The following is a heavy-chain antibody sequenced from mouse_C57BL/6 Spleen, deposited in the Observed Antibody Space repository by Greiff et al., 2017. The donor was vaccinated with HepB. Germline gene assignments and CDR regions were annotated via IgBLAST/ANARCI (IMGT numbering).Heavy chain of an antibody. J-gene: IGHJ2*01. CDR2: ISGGGGNT. D-gene: IGHD3-2*02. Sequence: DVKLVESGGGLVKPGGSLKLSCAASGFTFSSYTMSWVRQTPEKRLEWVATISGGGGNTYYPDSVKGRFTISRDNAKNTLYLQMSSLRSEDTALYYCARRGFRGFDYWGQGTTLTVSS. CDR3: ARRGFRGFDY. CDR1: GFTFSSYT. V-gene: IGHV5-9*01.